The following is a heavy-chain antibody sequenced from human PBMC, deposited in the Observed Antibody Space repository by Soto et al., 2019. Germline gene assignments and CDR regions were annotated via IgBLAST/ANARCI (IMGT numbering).Heavy chain of an antibody. CDR2: IRSKANNYAT. J-gene: IGHJ4*02. CDR1: GYTFSDSA. V-gene: IGHV3-73*02. CDR3: ARLWSEREPNFDY. Sequence: EVQLVESGGGLVQPGGSLKLSCAASGYTFSDSAMHWVRQASGKGLEWVGRIRSKANNYATVYAASVKGRFTISRDDSRNTAYLQMNSLKTEDMAVHYCARLWSEREPNFDYWGQGTLVSVSS. D-gene: IGHD1-26*01.